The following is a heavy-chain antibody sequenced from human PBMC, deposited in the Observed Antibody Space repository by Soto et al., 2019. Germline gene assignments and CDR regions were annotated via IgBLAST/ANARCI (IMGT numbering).Heavy chain of an antibody. CDR3: AREGRGSSGFDY. CDR1: GFTLSSYW. CDR2: IKQDGSEK. D-gene: IGHD6-19*01. V-gene: IGHV3-7*01. Sequence: EVQLVESGGGLVQPGGTLRLSCAASGFTLSSYWVSWVRQAPGKGLEWVANIKQDGSEKYYGASVKGRFTISRDNAETSVSLQMNSLRAEDTAVYYCAREGRGSSGFDYWGQGTLVTVSS. J-gene: IGHJ4*02.